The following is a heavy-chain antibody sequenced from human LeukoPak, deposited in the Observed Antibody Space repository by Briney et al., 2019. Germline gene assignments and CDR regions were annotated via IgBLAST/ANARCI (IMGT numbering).Heavy chain of an antibody. CDR2: IYYSRST. J-gene: IGHJ5*02. Sequence: SETLSLTCTVSGASISSGGYYWNWIRQPPGKGLEWIGYIYYSRSTSYSPSLKSRLTISVDTSKNQFSLKLSSVTAADTAVYYCARGDNWFDPWGQGTLVTVSS. CDR3: ARGDNWFDP. CDR1: GASISSGGYY. V-gene: IGHV4-30-4*01.